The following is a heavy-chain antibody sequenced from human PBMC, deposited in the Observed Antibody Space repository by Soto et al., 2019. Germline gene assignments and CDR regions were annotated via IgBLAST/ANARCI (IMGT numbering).Heavy chain of an antibody. V-gene: IGHV3-23*01. Sequence: GGSLRLSCAASGFTFSSYAMSWVRQAPGKGLEWVSAISGSGGSTYYADSVKGRVTISRDNSKNTLYLQMNSLRAEEKAVNYGAKNYGYRKDGVTAIHPPPPPPYYFDYWGQGTLVTVSS. CDR3: AKNYGYRKDGVTAIHPPPPPPYYFDY. CDR1: GFTFSSYA. J-gene: IGHJ4*02. CDR2: ISGSGGST. D-gene: IGHD2-21*02.